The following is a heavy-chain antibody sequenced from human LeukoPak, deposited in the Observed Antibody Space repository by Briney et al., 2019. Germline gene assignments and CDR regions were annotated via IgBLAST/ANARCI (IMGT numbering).Heavy chain of an antibody. CDR2: ISSSGGTI. D-gene: IGHD3-22*01. V-gene: IGHV3-48*03. CDR3: ARELTSDSSGFDAFHI. J-gene: IGHJ3*02. CDR1: GFTFSSYE. Sequence: PGGSLRLSCALSGFTFSSYEMDGVRQAPGKGLEWISYISSSGGTIYYADSVKGRFTISRDNAKNSLYLDMSSLRPDDTAIYYCARELTSDSSGFDAFHIWGQGTVVTVSS.